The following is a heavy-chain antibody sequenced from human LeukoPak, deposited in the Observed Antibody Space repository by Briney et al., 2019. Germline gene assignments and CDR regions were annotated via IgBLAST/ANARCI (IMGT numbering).Heavy chain of an antibody. Sequence: GRSLRLSCAASGFTFSSYAMHWVRQAPGKGLEWAAVISYDGSNKYYADSVKGRFTISRDNSKNTLYLQMNSLRAEDTAVYYCARDGASGWSDYWGQGTLVTVSS. CDR2: ISYDGSNK. J-gene: IGHJ4*02. CDR1: GFTFSSYA. V-gene: IGHV3-30-3*01. D-gene: IGHD6-19*01. CDR3: ARDGASGWSDY.